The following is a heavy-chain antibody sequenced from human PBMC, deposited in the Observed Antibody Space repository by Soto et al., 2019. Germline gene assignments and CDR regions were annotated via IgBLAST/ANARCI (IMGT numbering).Heavy chain of an antibody. J-gene: IGHJ4*02. CDR1: GGSISSYY. V-gene: IGHV4-59*01. CDR3: SRVFGYITTPIENYFDY. Sequence: SETLSLTCTVSGGSISSYYWSWIRQPPGKGLEWIGNNYYSRSTNYNPSLKSRATISVDTTKNQFYLKLSSVTAAATAVHDCSRVFGYITTPIENYFDYWGQVSLVTVSS. CDR2: NYYSRST. D-gene: IGHD6-13*01.